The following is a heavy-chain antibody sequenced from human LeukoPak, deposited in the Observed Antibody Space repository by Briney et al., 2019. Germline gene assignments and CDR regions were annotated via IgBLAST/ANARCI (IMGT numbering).Heavy chain of an antibody. CDR3: ARFGGNSGAPGY. V-gene: IGHV1-46*01. Sequence: GASAKVSCKASGYTFTSYYMHLVRQAPGQGLEWMGIINPSGGSTSYAQKFQGRVTMTRDTSTSTVYMELSSLRSEDTAVYYCARFGGNSGAPGYWGQGTLVTVSS. CDR1: GYTFTSYY. CDR2: INPSGGST. D-gene: IGHD4-23*01. J-gene: IGHJ4*02.